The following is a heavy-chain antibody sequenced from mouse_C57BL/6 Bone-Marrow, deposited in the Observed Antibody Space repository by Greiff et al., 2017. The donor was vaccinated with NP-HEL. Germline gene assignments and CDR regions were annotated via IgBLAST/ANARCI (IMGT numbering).Heavy chain of an antibody. CDR3: ARGGTPFDY. CDR1: GFTFSDYG. Sequence: EVKLVESGGGLVKPGGSLKLSCAASGFTFSDYGMHWVRQATEKGLEWVAYISSGSSTIYYADTVKGRFTISRDNAKNTLFLQMTSLMSEDTAMYYCARGGTPFDYWGQGTTLTVSS. J-gene: IGHJ2*01. D-gene: IGHD1-1*01. CDR2: ISSGSSTI. V-gene: IGHV5-17*01.